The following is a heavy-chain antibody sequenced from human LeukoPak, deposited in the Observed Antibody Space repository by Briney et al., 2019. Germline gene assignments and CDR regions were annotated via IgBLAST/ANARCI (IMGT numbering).Heavy chain of an antibody. J-gene: IGHJ4*02. D-gene: IGHD5-12*01. V-gene: IGHV3-53*01. Sequence: GGSLRPSCAASGFTVSSNYMNWVRRAPGKGLEWVSVITSGGNTYYADSVKGRFTTSRDNSKNTLYVQMNSLRAEDTAIYYCARGRGYRDYDRPLDYWGQGTLVTVSS. CDR1: GFTVSSNY. CDR2: ITSGGNT. CDR3: ARGRGYRDYDRPLDY.